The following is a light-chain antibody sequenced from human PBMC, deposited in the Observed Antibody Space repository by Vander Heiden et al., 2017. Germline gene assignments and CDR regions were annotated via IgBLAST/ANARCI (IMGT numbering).Light chain of an antibody. J-gene: IGLJ2*01. CDR1: SSDVGGYNY. CDR2: EVS. V-gene: IGLV2-14*01. CDR3: SSYAGSSTLL. Sequence: QSALTPPASVSGSPGQHLTISCTGTSSDVGGYNYVSWYQQHPGKAPKLMIYEVSKRPSGVSNRFSGSKSGNTASLSISGLQAEDEAYYYCSSYAGSSTLLFGGGTKLTVL.